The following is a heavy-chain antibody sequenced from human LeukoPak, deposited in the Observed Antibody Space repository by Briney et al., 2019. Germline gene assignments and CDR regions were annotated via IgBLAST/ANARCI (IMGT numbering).Heavy chain of an antibody. V-gene: IGHV3-53*01. CDR3: SYSSSSVGYMDV. Sequence: PGGSLRLSCAASGLTVSSNYMSWVRQAPGKGLEWVSVIYSGGSTYYADSVKGRFTISRDNSKNTLYLQMNSLRAEDTAVYCCSYSSSSVGYMDVWGKGTTVTVSS. J-gene: IGHJ6*03. CDR2: IYSGGST. D-gene: IGHD6-6*01. CDR1: GLTVSSNY.